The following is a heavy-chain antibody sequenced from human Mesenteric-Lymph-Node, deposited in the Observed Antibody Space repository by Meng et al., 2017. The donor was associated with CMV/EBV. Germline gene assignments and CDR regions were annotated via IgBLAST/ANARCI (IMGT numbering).Heavy chain of an antibody. D-gene: IGHD3-3*01. J-gene: IGHJ4*02. CDR1: GYTFTGYY. CDR3: ARFSGLAGSGVSSGDFDY. V-gene: IGHV1-2*02. CDR2: INPNSGGT. Sequence: ASVKVSCKASGYTFTGYYMHWVRQAPGQGLEWMGWINPNSGGTNYAQKFQGRVTMTRDTSISTAYMELSRLRSDDTAVYYCARFSGLAGSGVSSGDFDYWGQGTLVTVSS.